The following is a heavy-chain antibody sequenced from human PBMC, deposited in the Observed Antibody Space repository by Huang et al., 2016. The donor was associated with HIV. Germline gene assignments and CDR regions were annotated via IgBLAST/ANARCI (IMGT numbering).Heavy chain of an antibody. CDR3: ARLIGSPSFYYGLDV. Sequence: EVQLVQSGAEVKKPGESLKISCKGSGYRFTSNWIGWVRQMPGKGREWMGVIYPGDSETRYSPSFQGQVTSSADKSINTAYLQWSSLKASDTAMYYCARLIGSPSFYYGLDVWGQGTTVTVSS. CDR1: GYRFTSNW. V-gene: IGHV5-51*01. CDR2: IYPGDSET. D-gene: IGHD3-10*01. J-gene: IGHJ6*02.